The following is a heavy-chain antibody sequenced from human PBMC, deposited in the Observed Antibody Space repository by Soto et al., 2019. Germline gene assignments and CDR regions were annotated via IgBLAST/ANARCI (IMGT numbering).Heavy chain of an antibody. D-gene: IGHD2-21*01. CDR1: GYTFTNYH. J-gene: IGHJ4*02. CDR2: INPSGGTT. CDR3: AREVLIDLNYFDY. V-gene: IGHV1-46*01. Sequence: ALVKVSCKASGYTFTNYHIHWVRQAPEDGLEWMGRINPSGGTTIYAQKFHGRVTMTRDTSTSTVYMELSSLRSEDTAVYYCAREVLIDLNYFDYWGQGALVPVSS.